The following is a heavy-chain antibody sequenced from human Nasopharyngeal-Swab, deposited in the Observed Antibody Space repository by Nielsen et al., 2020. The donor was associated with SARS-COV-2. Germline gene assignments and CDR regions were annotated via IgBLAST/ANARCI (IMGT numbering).Heavy chain of an antibody. Sequence: GGSLRLSCGASGFTFSNFWMHWVRQTPGAGLVWVSRTNEDGTITNYADSVEGRFTISRDNARNTLYLQMNSLRPEDTAVYYCTRDIGGRAAYWGQGTLVTVSS. CDR1: GFTFSNFW. CDR3: TRDIGGRAAY. CDR2: TNEDGTIT. J-gene: IGHJ4*02. D-gene: IGHD1-26*01. V-gene: IGHV3-74*01.